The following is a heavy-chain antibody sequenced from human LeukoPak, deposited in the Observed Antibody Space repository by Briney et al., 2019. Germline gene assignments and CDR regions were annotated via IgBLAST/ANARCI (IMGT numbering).Heavy chain of an antibody. J-gene: IGHJ6*02. CDR3: ARVMTTVVTNYYYYGMDV. CDR1: GFTFSSYW. Sequence: PGVSLRLSCAASGFTFSSYWMHWVRQAPGKGLVWVSRINSDGSSTSYADSVKGRFTISRDNAKNTLYLQMNSLRAEDTAVYYCARVMTTVVTNYYYYGMDVWGQGTTVTLSS. CDR2: INSDGSST. D-gene: IGHD4-23*01. V-gene: IGHV3-74*01.